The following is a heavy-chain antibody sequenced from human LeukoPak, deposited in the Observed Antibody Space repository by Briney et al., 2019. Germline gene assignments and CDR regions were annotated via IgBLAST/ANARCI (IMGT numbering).Heavy chain of an antibody. Sequence: GGSLRLSCAASGFTFSSYAMSWVRQAPGKGLEWVAVIWYDGSNKYYADSVKGRFTISRDNSKNTLYLQMNSLRAEDTAVYYCARDQVVVVVAATSHYFDYWGQGTLVTVSS. D-gene: IGHD2-15*01. V-gene: IGHV3-33*08. CDR1: GFTFSSYA. CDR2: IWYDGSNK. CDR3: ARDQVVVVVAATSHYFDY. J-gene: IGHJ4*02.